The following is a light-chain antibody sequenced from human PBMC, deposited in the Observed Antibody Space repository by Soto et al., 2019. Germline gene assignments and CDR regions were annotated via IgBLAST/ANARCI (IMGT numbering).Light chain of an antibody. J-gene: IGKJ4*01. Sequence: DIVMTQSPDSLAVSLGEGAAINCKSSHSILYRSNNKKYLDWYQQKHGQAPRLLIYDAYIRATGVPARLRGSGSGTELTLTISSLKYEDFAVYYCQHYKTWPLAFGGGTKVDIK. CDR1: HSILYRSNNKKY. CDR3: QHYKTWPLA. V-gene: IGKV4-1*01. CDR2: DAY.